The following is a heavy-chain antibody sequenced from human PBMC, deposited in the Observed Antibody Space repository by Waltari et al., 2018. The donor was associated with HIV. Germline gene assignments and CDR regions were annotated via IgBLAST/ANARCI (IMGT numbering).Heavy chain of an antibody. D-gene: IGHD3-3*01. CDR2: IYQSGST. V-gene: IGHV4-39*01. CDR3: AKQEGFWSGYYGNYFYGVDV. J-gene: IGHJ6*02. Sequence: QLQLQESGPGLVKPSETLSLTCTVSGGSISSNNYYWGWIRQPPGMGLEWIGHIYQSGSTYYNPSLKSRVTISLGTSKNQFSLNLISVTAADTAVYYCAKQEGFWSGYYGNYFYGVDVWGQGTAVTVSS. CDR1: GGSISSNNYY.